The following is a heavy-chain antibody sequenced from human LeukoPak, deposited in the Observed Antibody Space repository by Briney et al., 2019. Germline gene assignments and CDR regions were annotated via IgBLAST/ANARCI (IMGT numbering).Heavy chain of an antibody. V-gene: IGHV3-49*03. Sequence: GGSLRLSCTASGFIFGDYAMSWFRQAPGKGLEWVGFIRSKAYGGTTEYAASVKGRFTISRDDSKSIAYLQMNSLKTEDTAVYYCTRVGTMIVVVFFDYWGQGTLVTVSS. CDR1: GFIFGDYA. CDR2: IRSKAYGGTT. D-gene: IGHD3-22*01. CDR3: TRVGTMIVVVFFDY. J-gene: IGHJ4*02.